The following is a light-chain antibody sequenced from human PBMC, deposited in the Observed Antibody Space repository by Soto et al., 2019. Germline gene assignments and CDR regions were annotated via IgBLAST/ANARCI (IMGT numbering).Light chain of an antibody. Sequence: DIQLTQSPSFLSASVGDRVTITCRASQGISSYLAWYQQKPGKAPELLIYAASTLQSGVPSRFSGSGSGTDFTLTISNLQPEDSATYYCQQLNTYPPWTFGQGTKVEIK. CDR2: AAS. J-gene: IGKJ1*01. CDR1: QGISSY. V-gene: IGKV1-9*01. CDR3: QQLNTYPPWT.